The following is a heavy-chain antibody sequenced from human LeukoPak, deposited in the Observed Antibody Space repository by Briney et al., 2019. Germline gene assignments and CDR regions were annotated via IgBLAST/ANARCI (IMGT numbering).Heavy chain of an antibody. CDR3: ARDLYGSGSSYFDY. V-gene: IGHV4-30-4*01. Sequence: SETLSLTCTVSGGSISSGDYYWSWIRQPPGKGLEWIGYIYYSGSTYYNPSLKSRVTISVDTSKNQFSLKLSSVTAADTAVYYCARDLYGSGSSYFDYWGQGTLATVSS. CDR1: GGSISSGDYY. J-gene: IGHJ4*02. D-gene: IGHD3-10*01. CDR2: IYYSGST.